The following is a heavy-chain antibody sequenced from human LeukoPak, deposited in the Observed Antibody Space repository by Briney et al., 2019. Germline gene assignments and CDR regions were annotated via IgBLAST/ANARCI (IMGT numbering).Heavy chain of an antibody. D-gene: IGHD3-22*01. Sequence: GGSLRLSCAASGFTFSNSKMNWVRQAPGKGLEWVSYIDNSGTTKYYADSVRGRFTISRDNSKNTLFLQMSSLRAEDTAVYYCARDTFYSSGVYGLDVWGQGTTVTVSS. J-gene: IGHJ6*02. CDR1: GFTFSNSK. CDR2: IDNSGTTK. V-gene: IGHV3-48*03. CDR3: ARDTFYSSGVYGLDV.